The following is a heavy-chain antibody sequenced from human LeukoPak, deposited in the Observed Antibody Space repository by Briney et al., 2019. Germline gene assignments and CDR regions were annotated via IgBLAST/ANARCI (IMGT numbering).Heavy chain of an antibody. CDR2: IYPDDSAT. CDR1: GYRFATYW. J-gene: IGHJ5*02. V-gene: IGHV5-51*01. D-gene: IGHD3-9*01. CDR3: ARALRYFDWFDP. Sequence: GESLKISCKGSGYRFATYWIGWVRQVPGQGLEWMGIIYPDDSATKYSPSFQGQVTISADKSIDTAYLQWSSLKASDTAMYHGARALRYFDWFDPWGQGTLVTVSS.